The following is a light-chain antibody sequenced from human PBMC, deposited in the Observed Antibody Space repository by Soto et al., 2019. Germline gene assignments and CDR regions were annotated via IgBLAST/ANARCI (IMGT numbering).Light chain of an antibody. CDR1: PSISSNY. Sequence: EIGLPQSPGTLSLSPGERATLSCRASPSISSNYSAWYQQTPGQAPRLLIYDASSRAAGIPDRFSGSGSGTDFTLTISRLEPEEFGVYYCQQYAGSPRTFGQGTKVEVK. J-gene: IGKJ1*01. V-gene: IGKV3-20*01. CDR2: DAS. CDR3: QQYAGSPRT.